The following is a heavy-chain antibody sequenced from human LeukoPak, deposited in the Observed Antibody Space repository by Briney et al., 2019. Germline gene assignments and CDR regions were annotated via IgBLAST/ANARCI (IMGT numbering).Heavy chain of an antibody. V-gene: IGHV3-30*03. CDR2: ISYDGSNK. Sequence: GGSLRLSCAASGFTFSSYGMHWVRQAPGKGLEWVAVISYDGSNKYYADSVKGRFTISRDNSKDTLYLQMNSLKTEDTAVYYCTRDQDRVPRTLGYFDLWGRGTLVTVSS. CDR3: TRDQDRVPRTLGYFDL. CDR1: GFTFSSYG. J-gene: IGHJ2*01. D-gene: IGHD1-14*01.